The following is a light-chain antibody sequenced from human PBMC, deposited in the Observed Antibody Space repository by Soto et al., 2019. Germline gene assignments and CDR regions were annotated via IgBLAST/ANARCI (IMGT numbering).Light chain of an antibody. CDR2: DAS. CDR1: QSVRTY. J-gene: IGKJ4*01. Sequence: EIVLTQSPVTLSLSPGERATLSCRASQSVRTYLAWYQVKPGQAPRLLIYDASRRASGVPARFSGSGSGTDFTLTISSLEPEDFAVYYCQQYGSSLSLTFGGGTKVDIK. CDR3: QQYGSSLSLT. V-gene: IGKV3-20*01.